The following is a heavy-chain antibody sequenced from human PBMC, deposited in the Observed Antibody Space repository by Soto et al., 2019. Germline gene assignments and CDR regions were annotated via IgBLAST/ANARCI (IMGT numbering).Heavy chain of an antibody. V-gene: IGHV1-18*01. CDR1: GYTFTSYG. Sequence: QVPLVQSGAEVKKPGASVKVSCKASGYTFTSYGISWVRQAPGQGLEWMGWISAYNGNTNYAQKLQGRVTMTTDTSTSTAYMELRSLRSDDTAVYYCARGVLLWFGELYPKYYFDYWGQGTLVTVSS. D-gene: IGHD3-10*01. CDR3: ARGVLLWFGELYPKYYFDY. CDR2: ISAYNGNT. J-gene: IGHJ4*02.